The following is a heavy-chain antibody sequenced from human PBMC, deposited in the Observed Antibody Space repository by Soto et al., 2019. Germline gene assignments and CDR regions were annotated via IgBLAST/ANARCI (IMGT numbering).Heavy chain of an antibody. CDR3: ARDSTIAVAGSIPDY. D-gene: IGHD6-19*01. CDR2: ISYDGSNK. Sequence: SLRLPCADSVFTFSSCAMHWVRQAPGKGLEWVAVISYDGSNKYYADSVKGRFTISRDNSKNTLYLQMNSLRAEDTAVYYCARDSTIAVAGSIPDYWGQGTLVTVSS. J-gene: IGHJ4*02. CDR1: VFTFSSCA. V-gene: IGHV3-30-3*01.